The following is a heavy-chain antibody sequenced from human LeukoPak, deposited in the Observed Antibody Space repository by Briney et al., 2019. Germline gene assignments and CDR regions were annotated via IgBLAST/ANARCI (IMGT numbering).Heavy chain of an antibody. Sequence: PGGSLRLSCAASGFTFSSYAMSWVRQAPGKGLEWVSVIYSGGSTYYADSVKGRFTISRDNSKNTLYLQMNSLRAEDTAVYYCARGVAAAVVDYWGQGTLVTVSS. J-gene: IGHJ4*02. D-gene: IGHD6-13*01. CDR2: IYSGGST. CDR3: ARGVAAAVVDY. CDR1: GFTFSSYA. V-gene: IGHV3-53*01.